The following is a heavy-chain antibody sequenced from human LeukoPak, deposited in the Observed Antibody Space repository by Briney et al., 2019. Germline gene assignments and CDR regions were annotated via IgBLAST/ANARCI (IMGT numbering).Heavy chain of an antibody. CDR1: GFTFSTYW. CDR3: AKDLILIPQIAAAADTPPSGPPEFDY. D-gene: IGHD6-13*01. CDR2: ISYDGSNK. V-gene: IGHV3-30*18. Sequence: GGSLRLSCAASGFTFSTYWMTWVRQAPGKGLEWVAVISYDGSNKYYAYSVRGRFTISRDNSKNTLYLQMNSLRAEDTAVYYCAKDLILIPQIAAAADTPPSGPPEFDYWGQGTLVTVSS. J-gene: IGHJ4*02.